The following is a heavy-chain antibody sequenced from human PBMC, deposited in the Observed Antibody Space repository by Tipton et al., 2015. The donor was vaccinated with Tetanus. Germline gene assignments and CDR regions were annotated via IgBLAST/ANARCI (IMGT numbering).Heavy chain of an antibody. CDR1: GGSLRSGDHY. V-gene: IGHV4-61*03. CDR3: ARSQRVEDDAGGLDFLTGFYGDYWFDL. J-gene: IGHJ5*02. D-gene: IGHD3-9*01. CDR2: ISSSGST. Sequence: LRLSCTVSGGSLRSGDHYWSWIRQPPGKGLEWLAYISSSGSTNSDYSLKSRITISRDTSKNHFSLKLSSVTAADPAVYYCARSQRVEDDAGGLDFLTGFYGDYWFDLWGRGIPVTVSS.